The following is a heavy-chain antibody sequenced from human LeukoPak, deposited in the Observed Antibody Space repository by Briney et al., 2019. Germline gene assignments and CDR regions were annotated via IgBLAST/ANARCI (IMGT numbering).Heavy chain of an antibody. CDR2: VFPTGTT. V-gene: IGHV4-4*07. CDR1: GDSLSSYF. Sequence: SETLSLTCTVSGDSLSSYFWSWIRQPAGKELEWIGRVFPTGTTYYNPSLASRVTMSVDTSKNQISLRLRSVIAADTAVYYCARERHISYDAFDIWGQGTMVIVSS. J-gene: IGHJ3*02. CDR3: ARERHISYDAFDI. D-gene: IGHD2-21*01.